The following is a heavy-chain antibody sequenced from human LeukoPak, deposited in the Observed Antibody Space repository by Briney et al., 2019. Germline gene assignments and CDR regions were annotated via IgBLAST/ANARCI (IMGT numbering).Heavy chain of an antibody. J-gene: IGHJ4*02. CDR2: IYSSGSS. CDR1: GGSISSSTYY. Sequence: KPSETLSLTCTVSGGSISSSTYYWGWIRQPPGKGLEWIGGIYSSGSSYYNPSLKSRVTISVDTSKNQFSLKLSSVTAADTAVYYCARHGADIVVVPSGSIVYWGQGTLVTVSS. CDR3: ARHGADIVVVPSGSIVY. D-gene: IGHD2-2*01. V-gene: IGHV4-39*01.